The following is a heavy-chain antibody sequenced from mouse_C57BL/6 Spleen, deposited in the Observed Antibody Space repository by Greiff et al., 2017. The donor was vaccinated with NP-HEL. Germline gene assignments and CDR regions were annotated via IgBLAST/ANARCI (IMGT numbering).Heavy chain of an antibody. CDR2: IHPNSGST. Sequence: QVQLQQSGAELVKPGASVKLSCKASGYTFTSYWMHWVKQRPGQGLEWIGMIHPNSGSTNYNEKFKSKATLTVDKSSSTAYMQLSSLTSEDSAVYYCARAQSGSSGYRFAYWGQGTLVTVSA. CDR3: ARAQSGSSGYRFAY. V-gene: IGHV1-64*01. J-gene: IGHJ3*01. D-gene: IGHD3-2*02. CDR1: GYTFTSYW.